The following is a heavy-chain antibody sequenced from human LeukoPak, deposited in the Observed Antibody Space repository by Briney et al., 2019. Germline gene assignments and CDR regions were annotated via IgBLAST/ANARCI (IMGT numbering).Heavy chain of an antibody. Sequence: ASVKVSCKAFGYTFNSHGISWVRQAPGQGLEWMGWISAYNGDTNYAQKFQGRVTLTTDRTTSAAYLELRSLRSDDTAVYYCARDHCSSTSCYSRQYEAFDIWGQGTMVTVSS. V-gene: IGHV1-18*04. J-gene: IGHJ3*02. CDR1: GYTFNSHG. CDR3: ARDHCSSTSCYSRQYEAFDI. CDR2: ISAYNGDT. D-gene: IGHD2-2*01.